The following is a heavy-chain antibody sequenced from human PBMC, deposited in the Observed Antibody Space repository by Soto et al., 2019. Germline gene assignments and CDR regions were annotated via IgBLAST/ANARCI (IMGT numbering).Heavy chain of an antibody. Sequence: QVQLQQWGAGLLKPSETLSLTCGVSGASLSGVYWTWLRQTPGRGLEWIGEINHRGSAYYHPALGELVTISVDKSKKQFSFSLTSVTAADTGRYYCARAFKWIIENNGWPKPYYYGLDVWAQGTAVIVSS. CDR1: GASLSGVY. CDR3: ARAFKWIIENNGWPKPYYYGLDV. D-gene: IGHD6-19*01. J-gene: IGHJ6*02. CDR2: INHRGSA. V-gene: IGHV4-34*01.